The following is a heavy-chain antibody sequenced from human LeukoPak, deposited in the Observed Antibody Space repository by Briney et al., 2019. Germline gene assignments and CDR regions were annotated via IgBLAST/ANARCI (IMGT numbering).Heavy chain of an antibody. CDR3: AKESSGWDPSGY. J-gene: IGHJ4*02. CDR1: GFTFSSYG. CDR2: ISGGGDDT. V-gene: IGHV3-23*01. Sequence: GGTLRLSCAASGFTFSSYGMTWVRQAPGKGLEWVSIISGGGDDTYYADSVKGRFTISRDNSKNTVYLQMSSLRAEDTAVYYCAKESSGWDPSGYWGQGTLVTVSS. D-gene: IGHD6-19*01.